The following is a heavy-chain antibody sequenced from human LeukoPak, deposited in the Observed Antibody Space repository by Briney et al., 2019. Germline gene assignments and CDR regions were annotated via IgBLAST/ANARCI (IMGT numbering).Heavy chain of an antibody. CDR1: GFTFSSYA. V-gene: IGHV3-30-3*01. D-gene: IGHD3-22*01. J-gene: IGHJ4*02. CDR2: ISYDGSNK. CDR3: ARDGFDSNGRLWAWFES. Sequence: GGSLTLSCAASGFTFSSYAMHWVRQAPGKGLEWVGVISYDGSNKYYADSLKGRFTLSRDNSKNTRYLQMNSLRAEDTAVYYCARDGFDSNGRLWAWFESWGQGTLITVSS.